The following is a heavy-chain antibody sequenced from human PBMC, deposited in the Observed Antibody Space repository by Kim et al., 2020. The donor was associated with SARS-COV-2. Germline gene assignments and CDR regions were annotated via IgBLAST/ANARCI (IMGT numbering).Heavy chain of an antibody. CDR2: IYRSGST. V-gene: IGHV4-31*01. J-gene: IGHJ3*02. Sequence: SETLSLTCTVSGGSISSDAFYWNWIRQHTGMGLEWIGYIYRSGSTYYNPSLKRLVTISVDTSKNQFSLTQSSVTAADTAVYYCARDLTPSTYAFDIWGQGTMVTVSS. CDR3: ARDLTPSTYAFDI. CDR1: GGSISSDAFY.